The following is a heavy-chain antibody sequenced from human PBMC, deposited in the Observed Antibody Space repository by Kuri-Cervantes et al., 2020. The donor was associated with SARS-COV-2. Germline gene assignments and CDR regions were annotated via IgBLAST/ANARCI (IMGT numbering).Heavy chain of an antibody. CDR3: ARMGDSSSADPFDY. D-gene: IGHD6-6*01. CDR2: INTNNGDT. V-gene: IGHV1-3*04. CDR1: GYTFSNYA. J-gene: IGHJ4*02. Sequence: ASVKVSCQASGYTFSNYAIHWVRQAPGQRLEWMGWINTNNGDTTYSQNFQGRVTITRDTSATTVYMDLSSLRSEDTDVYYCARMGDSSSADPFDYWGQGTLVTVSS.